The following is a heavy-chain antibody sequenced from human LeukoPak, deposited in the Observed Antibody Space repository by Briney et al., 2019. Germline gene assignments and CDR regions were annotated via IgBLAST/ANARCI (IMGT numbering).Heavy chain of an antibody. CDR3: ASSQYYYDSSGHLFHY. V-gene: IGHV5-51*01. CDR1: GYRSNNYW. Sequence: GESLKISCKCSGYRSNNYWIAWLRQLPGKGLEWMGTIYPGDSDTRFSPSFRGLVTFSADKSISTAYLQWDTLKASDAAMYYCASSQYYYDSSGHLFHYWGQGTLVTVSS. D-gene: IGHD3-22*01. CDR2: IYPGDSDT. J-gene: IGHJ4*02.